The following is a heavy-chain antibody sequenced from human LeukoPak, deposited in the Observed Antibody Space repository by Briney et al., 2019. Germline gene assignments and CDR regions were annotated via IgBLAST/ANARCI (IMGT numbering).Heavy chain of an antibody. CDR3: ARGGELGFDT. Sequence: GGSLRLSCAASGFTFSTYDMHWVRQAIGKGLEWVSGIASAGDTFYSGSVKGRFTISRENAKKSSYLQMNSLRAGETAVYYCARGGELGFDTWGQGTLVTVSS. V-gene: IGHV3-13*01. D-gene: IGHD1-7*01. CDR2: IASAGDT. CDR1: GFTFSTYD. J-gene: IGHJ5*02.